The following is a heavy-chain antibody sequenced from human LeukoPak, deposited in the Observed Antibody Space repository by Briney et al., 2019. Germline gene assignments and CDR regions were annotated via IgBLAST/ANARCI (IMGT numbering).Heavy chain of an antibody. D-gene: IGHD2/OR15-2a*01. J-gene: IGHJ2*01. CDR3: AKRASDLYVCDCYFDL. CDR1: GYAFTIYN. V-gene: IGHV1-46*01. Sequence: ASVKVSCKSSGYAFTIYNMYWGCQAPGQGLEWMGIINPSGGSTSYAQKFQGRVTMTRDTSTSTVYMELRRLRSEDTAVYYSAKRASDLYVCDCYFDLWGRGTLVTVSS. CDR2: INPSGGST.